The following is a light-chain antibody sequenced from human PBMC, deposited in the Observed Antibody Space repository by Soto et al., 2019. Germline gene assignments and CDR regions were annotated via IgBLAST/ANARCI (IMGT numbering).Light chain of an antibody. CDR3: HHRSNWPLT. Sequence: EIVLTQSPVTLSLSPGDRASLSCRASQSITTYLAWYQHKPGQSPILLSYDVSTRATGTPARLIGSGSGRDFTLNISSLEPEDFGVYYCHHRSNWPLTFGGGTKVEIK. V-gene: IGKV3-11*02. CDR2: DVS. J-gene: IGKJ4*01. CDR1: QSITTY.